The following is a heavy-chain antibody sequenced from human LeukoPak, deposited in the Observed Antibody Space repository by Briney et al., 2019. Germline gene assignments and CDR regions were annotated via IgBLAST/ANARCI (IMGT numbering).Heavy chain of an antibody. CDR2: ISWNSGSI. CDR3: AKDVRSYYDSSGTSYMDV. CDR1: GFTFDDYA. V-gene: IGHV3-9*01. J-gene: IGHJ6*03. Sequence: GGSLRLSCAASGFTFDDYAMHRVRQAPGKGLEWVSGISWNSGSIGYADSVKGRFTISRDNAKNSLYLQMNSLRAEDTALYYCAKDVRSYYDSSGTSYMDVWGKGTTVTVSS. D-gene: IGHD3-22*01.